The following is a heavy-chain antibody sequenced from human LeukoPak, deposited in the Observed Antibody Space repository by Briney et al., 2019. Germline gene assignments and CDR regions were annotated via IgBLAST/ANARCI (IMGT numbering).Heavy chain of an antibody. J-gene: IGHJ6*03. Sequence: PSESLSLTCPVAGGSIANSYWSWIRHPPGNGLEWIGYIYYSVSHTYNPSLKTRVTISVDTSKNQFSLRLSSVTAADTAVYYCARDWGVSARPGYMDVWGKGTTVTVAS. CDR3: ARDWGVSARPGYMDV. CDR2: IYYSVSH. D-gene: IGHD6-6*01. CDR1: GGSIANSY. V-gene: IGHV4-59*01.